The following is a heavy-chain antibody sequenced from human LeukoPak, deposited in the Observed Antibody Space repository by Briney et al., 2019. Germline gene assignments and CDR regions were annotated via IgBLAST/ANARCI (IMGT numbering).Heavy chain of an antibody. CDR2: IYYSGST. CDR3: ARSFTDNFFFEN. V-gene: IGHV4-59*08. Sequence: SETLSLTCTVSGGSISSYYWSWIRQPPGEGLEWIGYIYYSGSTNYNPSLKSRVTISVDTSKNQFFLDLTSVTAADTAVYYCARSFTDNFFFENWGQGTLVTVSS. CDR1: GGSISSYY. J-gene: IGHJ4*02. D-gene: IGHD1-1*01.